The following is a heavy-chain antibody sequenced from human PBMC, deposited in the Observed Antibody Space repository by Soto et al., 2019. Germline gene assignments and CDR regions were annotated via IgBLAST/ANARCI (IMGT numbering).Heavy chain of an antibody. CDR1: GGSISSYY. V-gene: IGHV4-59*08. J-gene: IGHJ5*02. CDR2: IYYSGST. D-gene: IGHD3-9*01. Sequence: QVQLQESGPGLVKPSETLSLTCTVSGGSISSYYWSWIRQPPGKGLEWIGYIYYSGSTNYNPSLNSRVTRSVDTSKSEFSMRLSSVTAADTAVYYCARRHYDILTGFNWFDPWGQGTLVTVAS. CDR3: ARRHYDILTGFNWFDP.